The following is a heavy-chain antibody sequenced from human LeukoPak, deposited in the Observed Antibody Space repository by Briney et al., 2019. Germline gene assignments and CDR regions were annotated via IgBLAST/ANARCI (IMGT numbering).Heavy chain of an antibody. CDR3: ARGRTDYYESSGSFPALGY. CDR1: ANTFISYD. J-gene: IGHJ4*02. CDR2: MNPDSGDT. Sequence: ASVKVSCRASANTFISYDINWVRQATGQGLEWMGWMNPDSGDTGYAQKFQGRVTMTRDTSISTAYMELRSLRSEDTAVYYCARGRTDYYESSGSFPALGYWGQGTLVTVSS. V-gene: IGHV1-8*01. D-gene: IGHD3-22*01.